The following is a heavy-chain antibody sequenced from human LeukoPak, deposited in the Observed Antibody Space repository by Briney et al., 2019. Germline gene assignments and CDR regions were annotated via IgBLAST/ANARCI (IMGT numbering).Heavy chain of an antibody. Sequence: TGGSLRLSCAASRFTFSKSGMSWVRQAPGKGLEWVSAISGSGVSTYYADSVKGRFTISRDNSKNTLYLQMNSLRAEDTAIYYCAKGFLASNVYLISDYWGQGTLVTVSS. V-gene: IGHV3-23*01. D-gene: IGHD2-2*02. CDR1: RFTFSKSG. J-gene: IGHJ4*02. CDR2: ISGSGVST. CDR3: AKGFLASNVYLISDY.